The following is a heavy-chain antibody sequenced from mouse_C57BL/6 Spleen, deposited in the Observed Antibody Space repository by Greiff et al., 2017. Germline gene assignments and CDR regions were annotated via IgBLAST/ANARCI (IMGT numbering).Heavy chain of an antibody. D-gene: IGHD1-1*01. V-gene: IGHV2-2*01. CDR3: ARGGFIVRDYYAMDY. CDR1: GFSLTSYG. J-gene: IGHJ4*01. Sequence: VMLVESGPGLVQPSQSLSITCTVSGFSLTSYGVHWVRQSPGKGLEWLGVIWSGGSTDYNAAFISRLSISKDNSKSQVFFKMNSLQADDTAIYYCARGGFIVRDYYAMDYWGQGTSVTVSS. CDR2: IWSGGST.